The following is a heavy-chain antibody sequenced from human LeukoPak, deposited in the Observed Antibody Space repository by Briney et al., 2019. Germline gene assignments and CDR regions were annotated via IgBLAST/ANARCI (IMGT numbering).Heavy chain of an antibody. CDR2: ISGSGGST. Sequence: GGSLRLSCAASGFTFSSYAMSWVRQAPGKGLEWVSAISGSGGSTYYADSVKGRFTISRDNSKNTLYLRMNSLRAEDTAVYYCAPVDGYCSGGSCSYWGQGTLVTVSS. CDR1: GFTFSSYA. D-gene: IGHD2-15*01. CDR3: APVDGYCSGGSCSY. J-gene: IGHJ4*02. V-gene: IGHV3-23*01.